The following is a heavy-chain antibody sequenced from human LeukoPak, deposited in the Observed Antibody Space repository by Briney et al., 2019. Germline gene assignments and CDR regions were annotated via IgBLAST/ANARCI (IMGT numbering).Heavy chain of an antibody. Sequence: KPSETLSLTCTVSVDSISSYYSICLPHPPRGGLEGVVYIYYSGSTNYNPSLKSRVTISVDTSKNQFSLKLSSVTAADTAVYYCASVRRQLRGNWFDPWGQGTLVTVSS. CDR3: ASVRRQLRGNWFDP. V-gene: IGHV4-59*01. D-gene: IGHD3-10*02. CDR2: IYYSGST. CDR1: VDSISSYY. J-gene: IGHJ5*02.